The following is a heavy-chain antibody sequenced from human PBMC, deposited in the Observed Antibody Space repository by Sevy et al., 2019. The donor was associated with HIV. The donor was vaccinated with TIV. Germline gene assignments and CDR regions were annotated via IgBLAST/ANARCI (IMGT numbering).Heavy chain of an antibody. Sequence: GGSLRLSCAASGFTFSKYSMSRVRQPPGKGLEWVSTLSFGCGEINYADSVKGRFTISRDNSKSSVYLQMNNLRPDDTAVYYCAREGCTKPHDYWGQGTLVTVSS. D-gene: IGHD2-8*01. CDR1: GFTFSKYS. CDR3: AREGCTKPHDY. V-gene: IGHV3-23*01. CDR2: LSFGCGEI. J-gene: IGHJ4*02.